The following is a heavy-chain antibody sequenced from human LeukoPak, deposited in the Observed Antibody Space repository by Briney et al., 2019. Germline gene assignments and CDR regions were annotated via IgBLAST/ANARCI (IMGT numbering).Heavy chain of an antibody. CDR3: GAPGHYYGSGIDY. CDR2: ISSSSSYI. V-gene: IGHV3-21*01. J-gene: IGHJ4*02. D-gene: IGHD3-10*01. CDR1: GFTFSSYS. Sequence: GGSLRLSCAASGFTFSSYSMNWVRQAPGKGLEWVSSISSSSSYIYYADSVKGRFTISRDNAKNSLYLQMNSLRAEDTAVYYCGAPGHYYGSGIDYWGQGTLVTVSS.